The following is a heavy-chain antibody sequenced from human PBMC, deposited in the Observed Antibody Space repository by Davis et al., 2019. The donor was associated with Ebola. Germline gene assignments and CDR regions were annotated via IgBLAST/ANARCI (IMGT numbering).Heavy chain of an antibody. Sequence: GESLKISCSASGFTFSNYAMHWVRQAPGRGLESVSGISSFGSNTYQADSVKGRFTISRDNSKNTLYLEMSSLRPEDTAIYYCLKGGCSSTNCYTRWFDPWGQGTLVNVSS. J-gene: IGHJ5*02. D-gene: IGHD2-2*02. CDR3: LKGGCSSTNCYTRWFDP. CDR1: GFTFSNYA. V-gene: IGHV3-64D*08. CDR2: ISSFGSNT.